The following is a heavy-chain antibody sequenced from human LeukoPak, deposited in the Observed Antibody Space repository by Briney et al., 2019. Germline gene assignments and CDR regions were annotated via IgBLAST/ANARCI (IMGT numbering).Heavy chain of an antibody. Sequence: QPGGSLRLSCAASGFTFSSYEMNWVRQAPGKGLEWVSYISSSGSTIYYADSVKGRFTISRDNAKNSLYLQMNSLRAEDTAVYYCATSERLYYYYGMDVWGKGTTVTVSS. CDR2: ISSSGSTI. D-gene: IGHD6-25*01. V-gene: IGHV3-48*03. CDR3: ATSERLYYYYGMDV. CDR1: GFTFSSYE. J-gene: IGHJ6*04.